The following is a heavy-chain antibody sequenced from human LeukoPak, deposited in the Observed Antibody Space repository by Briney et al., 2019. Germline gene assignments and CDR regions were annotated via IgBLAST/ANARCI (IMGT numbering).Heavy chain of an antibody. Sequence: SETLSLTCTVSGGSISSYYWSWIRQPAGKGLEWIGRIYTSGSTNYNPSLKSRVTISVDTSKNQFSLKLSSVTAADTAVYYCARVTPGCSRTTCYMDSWGQGTLVTVSS. V-gene: IGHV4-4*07. CDR2: IYTSGST. J-gene: IGHJ4*02. D-gene: IGHD2-2*02. CDR1: GGSISSYY. CDR3: ARVTPGCSRTTCYMDS.